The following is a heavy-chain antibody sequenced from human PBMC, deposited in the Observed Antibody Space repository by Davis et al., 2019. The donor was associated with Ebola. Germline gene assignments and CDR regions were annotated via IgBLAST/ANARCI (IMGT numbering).Heavy chain of an antibody. J-gene: IGHJ4*02. D-gene: IGHD5-12*01. CDR1: GYSFNTYW. V-gene: IGHV5-51*01. CDR3: ARRGGYDFD. Sequence: KVSCKGYGYSFNTYWIGWVRQMPGKGLEWMGIIYPGDSDTRYSPSFQGQVTISVDKSISTAYLQWSSLKASDTAMYYCARRGGYDFDWGQGTLVTVSS. CDR2: IYPGDSDT.